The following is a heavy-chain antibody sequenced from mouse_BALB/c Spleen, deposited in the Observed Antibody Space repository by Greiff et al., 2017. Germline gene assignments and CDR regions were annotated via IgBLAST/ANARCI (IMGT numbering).Heavy chain of an antibody. CDR2: IRNKANGYTT. V-gene: IGHV7-3*02. CDR3: ARGGGYWYFDV. Sequence: DVQLVESGGGLVQPGGSLRLSCATSGFTFTDYYMSWVRQPPGKALEWLGFIRNKANGYTTEYSASVKGRFTISRDNSQSILYLQMNTLRAEDSATYYCARGGGYWYFDVWGAGTTVTVSS. CDR1: GFTFTDYY. J-gene: IGHJ1*01.